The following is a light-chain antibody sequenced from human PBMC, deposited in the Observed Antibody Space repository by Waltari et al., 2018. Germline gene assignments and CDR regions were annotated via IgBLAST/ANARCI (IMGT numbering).Light chain of an antibody. CDR2: ENT. V-gene: IGLV1-51*02. CDR1: SSNIGNNY. J-gene: IGLJ7*01. CDR3: GTWDSSLSGAV. Sequence: QSVLTQPPSVSAAPGPRVTISCSGGSSNIGNNYVSWYRQLPGTAPKLLISENTERPSGIPGRFSGSKSGTSATMDITGLQAGDEADYYCGTWDSSLSGAVFGGGTHLTVL.